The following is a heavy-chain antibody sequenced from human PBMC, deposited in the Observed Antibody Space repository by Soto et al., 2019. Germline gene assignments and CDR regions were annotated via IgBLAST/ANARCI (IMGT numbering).Heavy chain of an antibody. D-gene: IGHD6-19*01. CDR2: MNPNSGNT. CDR3: ARAGQVRNWFAP. CDR1: GYTVTSYD. V-gene: IGHV1-8*01. Sequence: QVQLVQSGAEVKKPGASVNVSCKASGYTVTSYDINWVRQATGQGLEWMGWMNPNSGNTGYAQKFQGRVTMTTNTSISTAYMWLMSLRSENPSVYYCARAGQVRNWFAPWGKGTLVTVSS. J-gene: IGHJ5*02.